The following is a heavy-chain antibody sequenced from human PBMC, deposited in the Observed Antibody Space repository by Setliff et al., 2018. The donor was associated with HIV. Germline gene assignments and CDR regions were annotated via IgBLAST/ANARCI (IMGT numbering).Heavy chain of an antibody. V-gene: IGHV4-4*02. CDR3: AKNSLPSPYSSSPGWFDT. J-gene: IGHJ5*02. CDR2: ISHSGSP. CDR1: GGSISSSW. Sequence: SETLSLTCVVSGGSISSSWWSWVRQPPGQGLEWIGEISHSGSPNYNPSLKNRVTISVDNFRNHFSLKLGSVTAADTAVYYCAKNSLPSPYSSSPGWFDTWGQGTLVTVSS. D-gene: IGHD6-13*01.